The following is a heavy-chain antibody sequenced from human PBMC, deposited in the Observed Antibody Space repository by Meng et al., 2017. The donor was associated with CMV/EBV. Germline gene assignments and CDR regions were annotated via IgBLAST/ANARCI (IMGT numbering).Heavy chain of an antibody. V-gene: IGHV4-59*01. J-gene: IGHJ4*02. D-gene: IGHD6-13*01. CDR1: GGSISNYY. Sequence: SETLSLTCTVSGGSISNYYWSWIRQPPGKGLEWIGYIYYSGNTDYNPSLKSRVTISLDTSKNQFSLKLSSVTAADTAIYYCARPEQLLVYLYWGQGTLVTVSS. CDR2: IYYSGNT. CDR3: ARPEQLLVYLY.